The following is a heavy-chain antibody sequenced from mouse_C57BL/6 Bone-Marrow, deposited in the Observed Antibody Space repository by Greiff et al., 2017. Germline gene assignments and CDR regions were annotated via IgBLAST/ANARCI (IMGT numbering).Heavy chain of an antibody. J-gene: IGHJ2*01. CDR1: GYTFTSYW. Sequence: QVQLKQPGAELVMPGASVKLSCKASGYTFTSYWMHWVKQRPGQGLEWIGEIDPSDSYTNYNQKFKGKSTLTVDKSSSTAYMQLSSLTSEDSAVYYCARPFYYYGSSHYWGQGTTLTVSS. V-gene: IGHV1-69*01. D-gene: IGHD1-1*01. CDR2: IDPSDSYT. CDR3: ARPFYYYGSSHY.